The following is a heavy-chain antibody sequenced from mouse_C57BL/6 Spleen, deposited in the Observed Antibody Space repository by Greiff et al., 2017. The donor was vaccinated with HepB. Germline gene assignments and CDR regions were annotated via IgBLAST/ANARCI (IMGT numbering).Heavy chain of an antibody. D-gene: IGHD2-12*01. CDR3: ARKGQLEDFDY. Sequence: VQLQESGAELARPGASVKLSCKASGYTFTSYGISWVKQRTGQGLEWIGEIYPRSGNTYYNEKFKGKATLTADKSSSTAYMELRSLTSEDSAVYFCARKGQLEDFDYWGQGTTLTVSS. CDR1: GYTFTSYG. J-gene: IGHJ2*01. V-gene: IGHV1-81*01. CDR2: IYPRSGNT.